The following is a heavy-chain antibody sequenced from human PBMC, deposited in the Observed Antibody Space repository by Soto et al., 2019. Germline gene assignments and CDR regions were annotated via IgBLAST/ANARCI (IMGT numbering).Heavy chain of an antibody. CDR1: GFTLSNHA. D-gene: IGHD1-26*01. CDR3: TRDWAVGLPDY. Sequence: EVQLLESGGGLVQPGGSLRLSCAASGFTLSNHAMSWVRQAPGQGLQWVSTISHGGGSTFYADSVKGRFTISRDNSKNTLSLQMTSLRAEDSALYYCTRDWAVGLPDYWGQGSRVTVSS. V-gene: IGHV3-23*01. J-gene: IGHJ4*02. CDR2: ISHGGGST.